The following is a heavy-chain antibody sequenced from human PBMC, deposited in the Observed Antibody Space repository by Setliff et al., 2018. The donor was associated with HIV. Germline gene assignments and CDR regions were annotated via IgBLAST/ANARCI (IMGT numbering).Heavy chain of an antibody. CDR1: GGSLSDSY. V-gene: IGHV4-34*01. CDR3: VRDQRLPGIQPPYWYFDL. D-gene: IGHD6-25*01. CDR2: ISHSGTT. J-gene: IGHJ2*01. Sequence: PSETLSLTCAVYGGSLSDSYYNWIRQPPGKGLEWIGQISHSGTTSYNSSLRSRVAMSVDTSKNQFSLTLTSLTAADTATYYCVRDQRLPGIQPPYWYFDLWGRGTLVTVSS.